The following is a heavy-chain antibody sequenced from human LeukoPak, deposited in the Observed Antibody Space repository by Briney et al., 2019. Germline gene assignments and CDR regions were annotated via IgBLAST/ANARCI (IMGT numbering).Heavy chain of an antibody. D-gene: IGHD3-9*01. Sequence: SETLSLTCAVYGGSFSDDYWSWIRQPPGKGLEWIGEINQSGTTNYHPSLKSRVTISMDTSKNQFSLKLSSVTAADTAIYYCARFSHDILTGYYFDQWGQGTLVTVSS. CDR1: GGSFSDDY. CDR2: INQSGTT. V-gene: IGHV4-34*01. CDR3: ARFSHDILTGYYFDQ. J-gene: IGHJ4*02.